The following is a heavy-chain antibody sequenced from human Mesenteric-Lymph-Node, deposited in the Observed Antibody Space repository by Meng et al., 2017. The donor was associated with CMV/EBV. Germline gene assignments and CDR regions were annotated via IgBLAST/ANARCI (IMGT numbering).Heavy chain of an antibody. J-gene: IGHJ6*02. D-gene: IGHD2-2*01. CDR2: IYYSGRT. CDR3: ARVPPDCSSISCYYYNGMDV. CDR1: GGSISSSLYY. Sequence: GSLRLSCTVSGGSISSSLYYWGWIRQPPGKGLEWIGSIYYSGRTYYNPSLKSRVSISVDTSKNQFSLKLSSVTAADTAVYYCARVPPDCSSISCYYYNGMDVWGQGTTVTVSS. V-gene: IGHV4-39*07.